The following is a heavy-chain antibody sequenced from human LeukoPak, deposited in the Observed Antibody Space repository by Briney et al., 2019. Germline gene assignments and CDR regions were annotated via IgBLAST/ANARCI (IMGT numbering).Heavy chain of an antibody. CDR2: IYPGDSDT. V-gene: IGHV5-51*01. CDR3: ASVRSGYLYYFDY. Sequence: GESLKISCKGSGYSFTSYWIGWVRQMRGKGLEWTGIIYPGDSDTRYSPSFQGQVTISADKSISTAYLQWSSLKASDTAMYYCASVRSGYLYYFDYWGQGTLVTVSS. D-gene: IGHD3-3*01. CDR1: GYSFTSYW. J-gene: IGHJ4*02.